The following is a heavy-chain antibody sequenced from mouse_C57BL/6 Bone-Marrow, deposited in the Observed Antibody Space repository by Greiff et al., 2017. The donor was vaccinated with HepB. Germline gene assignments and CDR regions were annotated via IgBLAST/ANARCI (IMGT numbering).Heavy chain of an antibody. CDR1: GYSFTDYN. V-gene: IGHV1-39*01. CDR2: INPNYGTT. CDR3: ASHYYGSLPFDY. D-gene: IGHD1-1*01. J-gene: IGHJ2*01. Sequence: EVKLMESGPELVKPGASVKISCKASGYSFTDYNMNWVKQSNGKSLEWIGVINPNYGTTSYNQKFKGKATLTVDQSSSTAYMQLNSLTSEDSAVYYCASHYYGSLPFDYWGQGTTLTVSS.